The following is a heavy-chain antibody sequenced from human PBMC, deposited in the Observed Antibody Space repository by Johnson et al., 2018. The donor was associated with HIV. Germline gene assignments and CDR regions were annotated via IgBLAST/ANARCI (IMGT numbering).Heavy chain of an antibody. V-gene: IGHV3-30*09. Sequence: QVQLVESGGDVVQPGRSLRLSCAASGFTFSTSAMHWVRQAPGKGLKWVATISYDGINKYYADSLKGRFAISRDNSRNTLDLRMDSLRVMGGYYSSSFGNAFDIWGQGTMVIVSS. CDR1: GFTFSTSA. CDR3: FGNAFDI. J-gene: IGHJ3*02. CDR2: ISYDGINK. D-gene: IGHD6-6*01.